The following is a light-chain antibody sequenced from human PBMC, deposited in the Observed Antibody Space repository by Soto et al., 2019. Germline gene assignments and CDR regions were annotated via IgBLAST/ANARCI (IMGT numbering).Light chain of an antibody. CDR2: GAS. Sequence: EIVLTQSPGTLSLSPGERATLSCRASQSVSSSYLAWYQQKPGQAPSLLIYGASSRATGIPDRFSGSGSGTDFTLTISRLEPEDFTVYYCQQYGNSPAFGGGTKLEIK. J-gene: IGKJ4*01. V-gene: IGKV3-20*01. CDR3: QQYGNSPA. CDR1: QSVSSSY.